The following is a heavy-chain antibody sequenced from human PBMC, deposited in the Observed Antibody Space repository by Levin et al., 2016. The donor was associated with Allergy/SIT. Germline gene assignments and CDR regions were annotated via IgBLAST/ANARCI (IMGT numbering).Heavy chain of an antibody. CDR3: ARDRAYSSSSPLYYFDY. D-gene: IGHD6-6*01. CDR2: ISSSSSYI. CDR1: GFTFSSYS. V-gene: IGHV3-21*01. Sequence: LSLTCAASGFTFSSYSMNWVRQAPGKGLEWVSSISSSSSYIYYADSVKGRFTISRDNAKNSLYLQMNSLRAEDTAVYYCARDRAYSSSSPLYYFDYWGQGTLVTVSS. J-gene: IGHJ4*02.